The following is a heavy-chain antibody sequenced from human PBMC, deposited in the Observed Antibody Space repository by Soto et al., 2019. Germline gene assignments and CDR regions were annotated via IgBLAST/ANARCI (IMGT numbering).Heavy chain of an antibody. J-gene: IGHJ4*02. CDR3: ATVAGAYYFDY. V-gene: IGHV1-18*01. CDR1: GGTFSSYA. CDR2: ISAYNGNT. D-gene: IGHD6-19*01. Sequence: ASVKVSCKASGGTFSSYAISWVRQAPGQGLEWMGWISAYNGNTNYAQKLQGRVTMTTDTSTSTAYMELRSLRSDDTAVYYCATVAGAYYFDYWGQGTLVTVSS.